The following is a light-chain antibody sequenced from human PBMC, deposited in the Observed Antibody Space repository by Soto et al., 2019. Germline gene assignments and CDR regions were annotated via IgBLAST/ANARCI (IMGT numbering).Light chain of an antibody. CDR2: KAS. J-gene: IGKJ4*01. CDR1: QSISSW. CDR3: QQYNSYPT. V-gene: IGKV1-5*03. Sequence: DLQMTQSPSTLSASVGDRVTITCRASQSISSWLAWYQQNPGKAPKLLIYKASSLESGVPSRFSGSGSGTEFTLTISSLQPDDFATYYCQQYNSYPTFGGGTKVEIK.